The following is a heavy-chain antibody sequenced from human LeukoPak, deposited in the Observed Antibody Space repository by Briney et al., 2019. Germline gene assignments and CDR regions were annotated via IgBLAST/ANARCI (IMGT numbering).Heavy chain of an antibody. CDR2: IYYSGST. V-gene: IGHV4-30-4*07. D-gene: IGHD5-18*01. J-gene: IGHJ4*02. CDR3: ARDYQGGYGDKTVDY. CDR1: GGSISSGVYF. Sequence: SETLSLTCAVSGGSISSGVYFWNWIRQPPGKGLEWIGHIYYSGSTYYNPSLKSRVTISVDTSKNQFSLKLSSVTAADTAVYYCARDYQGGYGDKTVDYWGQGTLVTVSS.